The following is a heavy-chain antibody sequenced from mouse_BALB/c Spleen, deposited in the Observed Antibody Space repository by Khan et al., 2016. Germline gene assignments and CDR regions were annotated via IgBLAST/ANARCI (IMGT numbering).Heavy chain of an antibody. J-gene: IGHJ4*01. CDR2: ISYSGST. CDR3: ARDGLYGFYAMDY. V-gene: IGHV3-2*02. D-gene: IGHD1-1*02. CDR1: GYSITNNYA. Sequence: EVQLQESGPGLVKPSQSLSLTCTVTGYSITNNYAWNWIRQFPGNKLEWLAYISYSGSTGSNPSPKSPIPITRDTSKNQFFLQLHTVTTEDTATYYCARDGLYGFYAMDYWGQGTSVTVSS.